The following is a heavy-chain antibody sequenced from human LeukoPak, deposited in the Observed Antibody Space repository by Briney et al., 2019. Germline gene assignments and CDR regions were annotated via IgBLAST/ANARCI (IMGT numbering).Heavy chain of an antibody. V-gene: IGHV1-58*01. J-gene: IGHJ4*02. CDR2: IVVGSGNT. CDR1: GFTFTSSA. D-gene: IGHD3-10*01. CDR3: AASYGSGTYVDY. Sequence: AASVTLSCKASGFTFTSSAVQWVRQARGQRLEWIGWIVVGSGNTNYAQKFQERVTITTDMSTSTAYMALSTLRYEDTAVYYCAASYGSGTYVDYWGEGTLVAGSS.